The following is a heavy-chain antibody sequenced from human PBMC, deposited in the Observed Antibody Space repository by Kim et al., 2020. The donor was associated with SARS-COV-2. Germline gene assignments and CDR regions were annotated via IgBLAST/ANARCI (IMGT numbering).Heavy chain of an antibody. CDR1: GGSFSGYY. D-gene: IGHD3-10*01. J-gene: IGHJ5*02. Sequence: SETLSLTCAVYGGSFSGYYWSWIRQPPGKGLEWIGEINHSGSTNYNPSLKSRVTISVDTSKNQFSLKLSSVTAADTAVYYCARGLYYYGSGSYPQGYNWFDPWGQGTLVTVSS. V-gene: IGHV4-34*01. CDR3: ARGLYYYGSGSYPQGYNWFDP. CDR2: INHSGST.